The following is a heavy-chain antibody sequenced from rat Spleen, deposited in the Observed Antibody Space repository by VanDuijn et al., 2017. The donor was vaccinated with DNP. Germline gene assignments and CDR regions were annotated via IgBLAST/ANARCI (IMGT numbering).Heavy chain of an antibody. CDR3: ARLGTQGFAY. J-gene: IGHJ3*01. Sequence: EVQLQESGPGLVKPSQSLSLTCSVTGYSITRSYRWNWIRKFPGNKLEWIGYINTAGSTNYNPSLKSRISITRDTSKNQFFLQVNSVTTEDTATYYWARLGTQGFAYWGQGTLVTVSS. V-gene: IGHV3-3*01. D-gene: IGHD1-5*01. CDR1: GYSITRSYR. CDR2: INTAGST.